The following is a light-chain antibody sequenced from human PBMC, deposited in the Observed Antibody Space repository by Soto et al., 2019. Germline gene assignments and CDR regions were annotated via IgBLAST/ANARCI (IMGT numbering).Light chain of an antibody. CDR3: QVWDISSIHPVV. V-gene: IGLV3-21*04. CDR1: HIGRNS. Sequence: SYELTQTPSVSVAPGKTARITCAGNHIGRNSVHWDQQKPGQAPVLVIYYDSDRPSGIPERISGSKSENTATLSISRVDAGDEAEYYCQVWDISSIHPVVFGGGTKLTVL. J-gene: IGLJ2*01. CDR2: YDS.